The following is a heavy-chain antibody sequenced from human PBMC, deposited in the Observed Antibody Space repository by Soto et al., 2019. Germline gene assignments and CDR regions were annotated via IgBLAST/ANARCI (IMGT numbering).Heavy chain of an antibody. CDR2: INPTGSMT. CDR3: ARDTGYDHDAFDI. CDR1: GYSFITSYH. V-gene: IGHV1-46*01. D-gene: IGHD5-12*01. J-gene: IGHJ3*02. Sequence: QVQLVQSGAEVTKPGASVKVSCKASGYSFITSYHMHWVRQAPGQGLGWMGIINPTGSMTRYSQKFQGRLTMTRATSTATDYMELSNLTSEDTAVYFCARDTGYDHDAFDIWGQGTRVTVSS.